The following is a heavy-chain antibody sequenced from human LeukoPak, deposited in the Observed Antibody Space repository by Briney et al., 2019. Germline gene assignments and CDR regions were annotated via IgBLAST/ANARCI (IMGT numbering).Heavy chain of an antibody. J-gene: IGHJ4*02. CDR2: IYWNDDK. CDR3: AHTYSGWYYFDY. Sequence: SGPTLAKPTQTLTLTCTFSGFSLSTSGVGVGWIRQPPGKALECLALIYWNDDKRYSPSLKSRLTITKDNSKNHVDLTMTNMDPVATATYYSAHTYSGWYYFDYWGQGTLVTVSS. D-gene: IGHD6-19*01. CDR1: GFSLSTSGVG. V-gene: IGHV2-5*01.